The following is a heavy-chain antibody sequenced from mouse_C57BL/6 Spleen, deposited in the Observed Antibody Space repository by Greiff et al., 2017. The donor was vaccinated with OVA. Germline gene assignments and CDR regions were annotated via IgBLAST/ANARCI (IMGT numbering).Heavy chain of an antibody. Sequence: QVQLKESGPGLVAPSQSLSITCTVSGFSFTSYGVHWVRQPPGKGLEWLVVIWSDGSTTYNSALKSRLSISKDNSKSQVFLKMNSLQTDDTAMYYCARHGDYGSSYYFDYWGQGTTLTVSS. CDR2: IWSDGST. CDR1: GFSFTSYG. D-gene: IGHD1-1*01. CDR3: ARHGDYGSSYYFDY. J-gene: IGHJ2*01. V-gene: IGHV2-6-1*01.